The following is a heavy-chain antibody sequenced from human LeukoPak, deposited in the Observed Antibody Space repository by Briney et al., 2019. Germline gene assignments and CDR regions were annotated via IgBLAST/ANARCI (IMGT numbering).Heavy chain of an antibody. CDR2: ISGSGGST. CDR1: GFTFSSYA. D-gene: IGHD2-2*01. J-gene: IGHJ4*02. V-gene: IGHV3-23*01. CDR3: AKKSCSSTSCAKFDY. Sequence: GGSLRLSCAASGFTFSSYAMSWVRQAPGKGLEWVSAISGSGGSTYYADSVKGRFTISRDNSKNTLYLQMNSLRAEDTAVYYCAKKSCSSTSCAKFDYWGQGTLVTVSS.